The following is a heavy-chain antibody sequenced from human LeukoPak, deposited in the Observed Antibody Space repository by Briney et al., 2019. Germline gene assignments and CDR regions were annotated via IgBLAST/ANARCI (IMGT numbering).Heavy chain of an antibody. CDR1: GGSVSSYC. Sequence: SETLSLTCTVSGGSVSSYCWSWIRQPPGKGLEWLGYFYYSGSTNYNPSLKSRVTMSLDTSKNHFSLRLNSVTASDTAVYYCASPYGCGGDCYSGGFDYWGQGTLVTVSS. D-gene: IGHD2-21*02. J-gene: IGHJ4*02. V-gene: IGHV4-59*08. CDR2: FYYSGST. CDR3: ASPYGCGGDCYSGGFDY.